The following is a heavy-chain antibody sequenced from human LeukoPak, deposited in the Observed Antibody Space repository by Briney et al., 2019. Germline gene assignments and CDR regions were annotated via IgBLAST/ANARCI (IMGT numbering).Heavy chain of an antibody. J-gene: IGHJ4*02. CDR3: ARGGQINDGFDF. Sequence: GGSLRLSCAASGFTFTSYAMSWVRRAPGKGLEWVSGISGAAITTYYADSVKGRFTISRDNSKNTLDLQMNSLRAEDTAVYYCARGGQINDGFDFWGQGTLVTVSS. CDR1: GFTFTSYA. V-gene: IGHV3-23*01. CDR2: ISGAAITT. D-gene: IGHD2-8*01.